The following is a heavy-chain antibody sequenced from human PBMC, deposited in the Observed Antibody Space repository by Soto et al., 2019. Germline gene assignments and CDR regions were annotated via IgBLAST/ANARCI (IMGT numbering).Heavy chain of an antibody. V-gene: IGHV1-69*06. Sequence: QVQLVQSGAEVKKPGSSVKVSCKASGGTFSSYAISWVRQAPGQGLEWMGGIIPIFGTANYAQKFQGRVTITADKSTSTAYMELISLRSEDTAVYYCARDRHIVVVVAATPDYYYGMDVWGQGTTVTVSS. CDR3: ARDRHIVVVVAATPDYYYGMDV. J-gene: IGHJ6*02. D-gene: IGHD2-15*01. CDR2: IIPIFGTA. CDR1: GGTFSSYA.